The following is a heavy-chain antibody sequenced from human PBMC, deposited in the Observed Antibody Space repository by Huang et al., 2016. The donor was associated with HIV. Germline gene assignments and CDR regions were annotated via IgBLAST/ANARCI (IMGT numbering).Heavy chain of an antibody. CDR3: ARGQGGYYYYYMDV. Sequence: QVQLQQWGAGLLRPSETLSLTCAVYGGSFSGYYGTWLRQPPGKGLEWVGAINHSESTNYNPSLKIRVTFSVDTSMIQFSLTLTSVTAADTAVYYCARGQGGYYYYYMDVWGKGTTVTVSS. CDR1: GGSFSGYY. J-gene: IGHJ6*03. V-gene: IGHV4-34*01. CDR2: INHSEST.